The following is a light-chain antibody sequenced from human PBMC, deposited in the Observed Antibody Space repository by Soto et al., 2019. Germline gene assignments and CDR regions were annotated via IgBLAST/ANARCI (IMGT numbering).Light chain of an antibody. CDR3: QQYGSSPFT. J-gene: IGKJ3*01. Sequence: EVLLTQSPVTLSLYPGERATLSCRASQSVSSPYLAWYQQKPGQPPRLLIYGASSRATDIPDRFIGSGSGTEFTLTIARLAPEDFAMYYCQQYGSSPFTFGPGTKVDI. V-gene: IGKV3-20*01. CDR1: QSVSSPY. CDR2: GAS.